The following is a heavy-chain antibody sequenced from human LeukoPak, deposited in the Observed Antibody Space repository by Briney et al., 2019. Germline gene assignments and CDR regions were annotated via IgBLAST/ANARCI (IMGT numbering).Heavy chain of an antibody. CDR1: GFTFSSDW. CDR3: ARALGSPLDY. V-gene: IGHV3-74*01. CDR2: INSDGSIT. J-gene: IGHJ4*02. Sequence: GGSLRLSCAASGFTFSSDWMHWVRQAPGKGLVWVSRINSDGSITTYADSVKGRFTIPRDNAKNTLYLPMKSLRAEDTAVYYCARALGSPLDYWGQGTLVPVSS. D-gene: IGHD1-26*01.